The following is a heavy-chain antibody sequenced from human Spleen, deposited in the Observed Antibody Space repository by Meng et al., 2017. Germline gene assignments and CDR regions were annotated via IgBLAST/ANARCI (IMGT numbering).Heavy chain of an antibody. CDR3: ATNKRFAEPPDY. J-gene: IGHJ4*02. CDR2: IFHSGST. Sequence: SQTRSLTCAVSDYSISGGYYWGWIRQPPGKGLEWIASIFHSGSTHYNPSLKSRVTISADTSKNRFSLNLNSVTAADTAVYYCATNKRFAEPPDYWGQGTLVTVSS. CDR1: DYSISGGYY. D-gene: IGHD3-10*01. V-gene: IGHV4-38-2*01.